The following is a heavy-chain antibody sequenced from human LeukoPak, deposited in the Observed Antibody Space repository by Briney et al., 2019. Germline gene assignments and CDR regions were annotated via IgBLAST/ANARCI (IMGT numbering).Heavy chain of an antibody. CDR3: ATRQGDGLDY. CDR1: GGSISSYY. V-gene: IGHV4-59*01. J-gene: IGHJ4*02. CDR2: IYYSGST. D-gene: IGHD3-16*01. Sequence: SETLSLTCTVSGGSISSYYWSWIRQPPGKGLEWIGYIYYSGSTNYSPSLKSRVTISVDTSKNQFSLKLSSVTAADTAVYCCATRQGDGLDYWGQGTLVTVSS.